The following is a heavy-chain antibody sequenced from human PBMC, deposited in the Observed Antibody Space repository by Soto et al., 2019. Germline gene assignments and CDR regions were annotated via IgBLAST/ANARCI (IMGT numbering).Heavy chain of an antibody. D-gene: IGHD2-15*01. CDR1: GFTYSSYR. CDR2: IDSDGSNT. CDR3: ARPTSLGGNPFDY. V-gene: IGHV3-74*01. Sequence: GGSLRLSCAASGFTYSSYRMHCVRQAPGKGLVWVSRIDSDGSNTIYADSVKGRFTISRDNAKNTLYLQMNSLGAEDTAVYYCARPTSLGGNPFDYWGQGTLVTVSS. J-gene: IGHJ4*02.